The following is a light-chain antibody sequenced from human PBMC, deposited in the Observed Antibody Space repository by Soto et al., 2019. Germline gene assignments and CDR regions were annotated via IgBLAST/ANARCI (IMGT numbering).Light chain of an antibody. CDR3: QQYGRSPPT. CDR1: QTFSSNY. Sequence: EVVLTQSPGTLSLSPGERATLSCRASQTFSSNYLAWYQQKPGQALRLLIYGASSRASGIPDRFSGSGSGTDFTLTISRLEPEDFAVYYCQQYGRSPPTFGGGTKVEIK. CDR2: GAS. V-gene: IGKV3-20*01. J-gene: IGKJ4*01.